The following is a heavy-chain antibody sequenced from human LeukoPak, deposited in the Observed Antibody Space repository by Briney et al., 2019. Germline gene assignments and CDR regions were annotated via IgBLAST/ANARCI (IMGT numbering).Heavy chain of an antibody. J-gene: IGHJ4*02. V-gene: IGHV4-38-2*02. D-gene: IGHD5-12*01. CDR3: ARLTSWLPDY. CDR1: GYSISSGYF. Sequence: SETLSLTCTVSGYSISSGYFWGWIRQPPGKGLEWIGSIYYSGSTYYNPSLKSRVTISVDTSKNQFSLKLSSVTAADTAVYYCARLTSWLPDYWGQGTLVTVS. CDR2: IYYSGST.